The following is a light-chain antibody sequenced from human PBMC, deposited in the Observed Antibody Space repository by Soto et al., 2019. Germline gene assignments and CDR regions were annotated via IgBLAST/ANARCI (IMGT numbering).Light chain of an antibody. CDR3: QQSYSTPRR. V-gene: IGKV1-39*01. Sequence: DIQMTQSPSSLSASVGNRFTITCRASQSISSYLNWYQQKPGKAPKLLIYAASSLQSGVPSRFSVSGSGTDFTLTMSSLQPEDFATYYCQQSYSTPRRYGQGTTVDIK. CDR1: QSISSY. J-gene: IGKJ1*01. CDR2: AAS.